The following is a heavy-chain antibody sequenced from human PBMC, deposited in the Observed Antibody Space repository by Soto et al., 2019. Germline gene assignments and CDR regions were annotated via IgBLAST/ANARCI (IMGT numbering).Heavy chain of an antibody. CDR2: IHYSGTT. D-gene: IGHD1-1*01. V-gene: IGHV4-39*01. Sequence: SETLSLTCTVSGGSISSGGYYWSWIRQSPGKGLEWIASIHYSGTTYYHPSLKSRVTMSVDTPKNQVSLKLSSVTAADTAVYYCVRHWSSSGNNWFDPWGQGTQVTVS. CDR3: VRHWSSSGNNWFDP. CDR1: GGSISSGGYY. J-gene: IGHJ5*02.